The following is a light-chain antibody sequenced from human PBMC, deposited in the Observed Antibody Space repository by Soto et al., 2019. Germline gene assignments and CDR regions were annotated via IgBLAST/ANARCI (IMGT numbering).Light chain of an antibody. CDR1: QDIGTE. V-gene: IGKV1-6*01. J-gene: IGKJ1*01. CDR2: GTF. CDR3: LQDSKYPRT. Sequence: ALQMTQSPSSLSVSVGDRVTITCRASQDIGTELGWYQQKPGKAPRLLIYGTFSLQSGVPSRFSGSRSGTDFPLPISSLQPDDFATCYCLQDSKYPRTCGEGAKVDVK.